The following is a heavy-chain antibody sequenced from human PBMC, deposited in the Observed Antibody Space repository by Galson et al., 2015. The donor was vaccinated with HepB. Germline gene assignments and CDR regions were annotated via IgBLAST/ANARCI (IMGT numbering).Heavy chain of an antibody. D-gene: IGHD4-11*01. CDR1: GYTFTSYG. Sequence: SVKVSCKASGYTFTSYGISWVRQAPGQGLEWMGWISAYNGNTNYAQKLQGRVTMTTDTSTSTAYMELRSLRSDDTAVYYCARDPPFPYSNDYYYGMDVWGQGTTVTVSS. J-gene: IGHJ6*02. CDR3: ARDPPFPYSNDYYYGMDV. CDR2: ISAYNGNT. V-gene: IGHV1-18*04.